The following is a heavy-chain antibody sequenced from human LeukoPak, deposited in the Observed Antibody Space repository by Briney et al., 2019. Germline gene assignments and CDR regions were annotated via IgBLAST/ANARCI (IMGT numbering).Heavy chain of an antibody. CDR1: GGSISSYY. CDR3: ARGGTIFGVVPSYYFDY. J-gene: IGHJ4*02. CDR2: IYYSGST. Sequence: SETLSLTCTVSGGSISSYYWSWIRQPPGKGLEGIGSIYYSGSTYYNPSLKSRVTISVDTSKNQFSLKLSSVTAADTAVYYCARGGTIFGVVPSYYFDYWGQGTLVTVSS. V-gene: IGHV4-59*12. D-gene: IGHD3-3*01.